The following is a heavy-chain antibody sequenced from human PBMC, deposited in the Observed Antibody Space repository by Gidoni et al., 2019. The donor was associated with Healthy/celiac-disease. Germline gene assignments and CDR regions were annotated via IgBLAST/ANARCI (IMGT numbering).Heavy chain of an antibody. CDR2: ISSSGGST. V-gene: IGHV3-23*01. CDR1: GFTFSSSA. CDR3: AKDQRYYGSSGYYPDAFDI. J-gene: IGHJ3*02. Sequence: EAPLLESGGGLVQPGGSLRLSCAASGFTFSSSAMSWVRQAPGKGLEWVSAISSSGGSTYYADAGKGRFTITRDNSKNTLYLQMNSLRAEDTAVYYCAKDQRYYGSSGYYPDAFDIWGQGTMVTVSS. D-gene: IGHD3-22*01.